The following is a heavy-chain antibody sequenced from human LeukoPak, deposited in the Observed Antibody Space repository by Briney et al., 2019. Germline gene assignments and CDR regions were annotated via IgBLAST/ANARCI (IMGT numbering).Heavy chain of an antibody. CDR1: GFTVSSYC. D-gene: IGHD6-13*01. CDR2: IKEDGSEK. V-gene: IGHV3-7*05. J-gene: IGHJ4*02. CDR3: AIIFTGGTWSPFDY. Sequence: GGSLRLSCAASGFTVSSYCMSWVRQAPGKGLEWVANIKEDGSEKYYVDSVEGRYTISRDNAKNSLYLQMNSLRAEDTAVYYCAIIFTGGTWSPFDYWGQGTLVTV.